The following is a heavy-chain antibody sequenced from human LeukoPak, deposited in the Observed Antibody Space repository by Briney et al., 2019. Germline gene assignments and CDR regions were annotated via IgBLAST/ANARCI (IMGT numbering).Heavy chain of an antibody. V-gene: IGHV4-30-2*01. CDR1: GGSISSGGYS. Sequence: SGTLSLTCAVSGGSISSGGYSWSWIRQPPGKGLEWIGYIYHSGSTYYNPSLKSRVTISVDRSKNQFSLKLSSVTAADTAVYYCARGFSTNWFDPWGQGTLVTVSS. CDR2: IYHSGST. CDR3: ARGFSTNWFDP. D-gene: IGHD2-2*01. J-gene: IGHJ5*02.